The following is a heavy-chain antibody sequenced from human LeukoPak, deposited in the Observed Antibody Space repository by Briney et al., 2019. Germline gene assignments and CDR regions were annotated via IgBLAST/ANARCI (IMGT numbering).Heavy chain of an antibody. CDR1: GFTFSSYE. CDR3: AREGASLGYYFDY. V-gene: IGHV3-48*03. Sequence: GGSLRLSCAASGFTFSSYEMNWVRQAPGKGLEWVSYISSSGSTIYYAESVKGRFTISRDNAKNSLYLQMNSLRAEDTAVYYCAREGASLGYYFDYWGQGTLVTVSS. CDR2: ISSSGSTI. D-gene: IGHD4/OR15-4a*01. J-gene: IGHJ4*02.